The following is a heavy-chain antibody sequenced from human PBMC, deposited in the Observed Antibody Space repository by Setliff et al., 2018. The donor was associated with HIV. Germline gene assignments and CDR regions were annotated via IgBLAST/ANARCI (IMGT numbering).Heavy chain of an antibody. D-gene: IGHD2-2*01. CDR3: ARGPLWGVFVVVPAAVDY. V-gene: IGHV4-61*09. CDR1: GGSINSGSNY. Sequence: NPSETLSLTCTVSGGSINSGSNYWTWIRQPTGKGLEWIGHIHTTGRTNYNPSLESRVTISLDSSKNQFSLKLASVTAADTALYYCARGPLWGVFVVVPAAVDYWGQGTLVTVSS. J-gene: IGHJ4*02. CDR2: IHTTGRT.